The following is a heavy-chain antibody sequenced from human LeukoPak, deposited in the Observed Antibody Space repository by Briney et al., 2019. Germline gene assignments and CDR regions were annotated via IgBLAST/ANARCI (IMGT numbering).Heavy chain of an antibody. CDR3: ARDHSSSSRASDY. Sequence: EASVKVSCKASGGTFSSYAISWVRQAPGQGLEWMGRIIPILGIANYAQKFQGRVTITADKSTSTAYMELSSLRSEDTAVYYCARDHSSSSRASDYWGQGTLVTVSS. D-gene: IGHD6-6*01. CDR1: GGTFSSYA. CDR2: IIPILGIA. V-gene: IGHV1-69*04. J-gene: IGHJ4*02.